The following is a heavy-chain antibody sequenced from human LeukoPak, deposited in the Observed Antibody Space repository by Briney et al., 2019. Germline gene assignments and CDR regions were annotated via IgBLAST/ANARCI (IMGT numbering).Heavy chain of an antibody. CDR1: GFTFSTYA. CDR3: AKDRIGVAVIDY. V-gene: IGHV3-30-3*01. Sequence: GKSLRLSCSASGFTFSTYAIHWVRQAPGKGLEWVAVISPDGTNTYYADPVKGRFTISRDNSKNTLFLQMTSLTTEDTAVYYCAKDRIGVAVIDYWGQGTPVTVSS. J-gene: IGHJ4*02. D-gene: IGHD6-19*01. CDR2: ISPDGTNT.